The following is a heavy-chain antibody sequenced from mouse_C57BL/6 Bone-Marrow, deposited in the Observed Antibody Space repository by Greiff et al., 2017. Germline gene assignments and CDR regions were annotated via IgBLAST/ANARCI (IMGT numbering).Heavy chain of an antibody. Sequence: VQLQQPGTELVKPGASVKLSCKASGYTFTSYWMHWVKQRPGQGLEWIGNINPSNGGTNYNEKFKSKATLTVDKSSSTTYMQLSSLTSEDSAVYYCARRDYGNFAWFADWGKGTLVTVSA. CDR2: INPSNGGT. CDR1: GYTFTSYW. J-gene: IGHJ3*01. CDR3: ARRDYGNFAWFAD. V-gene: IGHV1-53*01. D-gene: IGHD2-1*01.